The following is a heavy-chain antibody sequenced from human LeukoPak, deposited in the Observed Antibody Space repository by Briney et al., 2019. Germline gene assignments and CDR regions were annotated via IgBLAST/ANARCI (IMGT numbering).Heavy chain of an antibody. Sequence: PGGSLRLSCAASGFTFTNAWMRWVRQAPGKGLEWIGLIKRRVDGAATEYAASVKGRFTISRDDSKNTLYLQMDSLQTEDTGVYYCFTILTWGWGQGTLVTVSS. V-gene: IGHV3-15*01. CDR3: FTILTWG. J-gene: IGHJ4*02. D-gene: IGHD7-27*01. CDR2: IKRRVDGAAT. CDR1: GFTFTNAW.